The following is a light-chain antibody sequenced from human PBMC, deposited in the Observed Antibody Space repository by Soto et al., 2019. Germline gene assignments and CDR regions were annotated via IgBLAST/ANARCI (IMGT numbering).Light chain of an antibody. CDR1: SSDVRGYNY. Sequence: QSVLTQPASVSGSPGQSITISCTGTSSDVRGYNYVSWYQQHPGKAPKLMIYDVTNRPSGVSSRFSGSKSGNTASLTISGLQAEDEADYYCASYTSSATYVIGTGTKVTVL. CDR3: ASYTSSATYV. V-gene: IGLV2-14*01. J-gene: IGLJ1*01. CDR2: DVT.